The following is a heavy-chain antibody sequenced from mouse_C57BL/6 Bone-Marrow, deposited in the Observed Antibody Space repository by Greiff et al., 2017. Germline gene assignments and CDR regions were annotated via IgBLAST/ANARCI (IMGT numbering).Heavy chain of an antibody. CDR3: ARSAYGYEYYAMDY. CDR1: GYAFTNYL. D-gene: IGHD2-2*01. Sequence: QVQLQQSGAELVRPGTSVKVSCKASGYAFTNYLIEWVKQRPGQGLEWIGVINPGSGGTNYNEKFKGKATLTAAKSSSTAYMQLSSLTSEDSAVYFCARSAYGYEYYAMDYWGQGTSVTVSS. V-gene: IGHV1-54*01. J-gene: IGHJ4*01. CDR2: INPGSGGT.